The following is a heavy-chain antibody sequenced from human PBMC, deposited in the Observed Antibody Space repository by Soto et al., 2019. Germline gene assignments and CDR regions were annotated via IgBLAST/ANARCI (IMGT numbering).Heavy chain of an antibody. V-gene: IGHV4-39*01. J-gene: IGHJ5*02. CDR3: ARHHTALGYYPPLSWFDP. CDR1: GGSISSSSYY. D-gene: IGHD3-10*01. CDR2: IYYSGST. Sequence: SETLSLTCTVSGGSISSSSYYWGWIRQPPGKGLEWIGSIYYSGSTYYNPSLKSRVTISVDTSKNQFSLKLSSVTAVDTAVYYCARHHTALGYYPPLSWFDPWGQGTLVTVSS.